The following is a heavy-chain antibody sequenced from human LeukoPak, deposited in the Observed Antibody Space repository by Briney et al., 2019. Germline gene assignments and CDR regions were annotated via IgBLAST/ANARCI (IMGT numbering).Heavy chain of an antibody. Sequence: GGSLRLSCAASGLTFSSHWMHWVRHAPGKGLVWVSRITNDGSSTTYADSVKGRFTISRDNAKNMLYLQVNSLRAEDTAVYYCAIYDSSGYYNYWGQGTLVTVSS. J-gene: IGHJ4*02. CDR2: ITNDGSST. CDR1: GLTFSSHW. CDR3: AIYDSSGYYNY. D-gene: IGHD3-22*01. V-gene: IGHV3-74*01.